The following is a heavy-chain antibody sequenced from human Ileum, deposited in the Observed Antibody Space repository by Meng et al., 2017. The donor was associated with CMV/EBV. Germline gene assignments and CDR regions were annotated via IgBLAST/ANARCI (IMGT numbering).Heavy chain of an antibody. Sequence: GGSLRLSCATSEFTFSSYWMHWVRQTPGKALVWVSCIRPDGTSAYYADSVKGRFTMSRDNAKNILYLQMNSLRAEDTAVYYCAREVRTGVGSYNYWGQGALVTVSS. V-gene: IGHV3-74*01. CDR1: EFTFSSYW. D-gene: IGHD3-10*01. J-gene: IGHJ4*02. CDR2: IRPDGTSA. CDR3: AREVRTGVGSYNY.